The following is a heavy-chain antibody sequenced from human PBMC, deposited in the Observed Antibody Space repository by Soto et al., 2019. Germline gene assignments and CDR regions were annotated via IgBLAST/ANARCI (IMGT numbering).Heavy chain of an antibody. CDR3: ARGHQYGGNSDAFES. CDR2: IIPFFGSV. Sequence: QVHLVQSGAEVKKPGSSVKVSCKASGLTFSSSTLTWVRQAPGQGPEWLGGIIPFFGSVDYAQKFQDRVTITADVSTTTTYMELRSLRSEDTAVYYCARGHQYGGNSDAFESWGQGAVVTVSS. D-gene: IGHD2-21*02. J-gene: IGHJ3*01. V-gene: IGHV1-69*12. CDR1: GLTFSSST.